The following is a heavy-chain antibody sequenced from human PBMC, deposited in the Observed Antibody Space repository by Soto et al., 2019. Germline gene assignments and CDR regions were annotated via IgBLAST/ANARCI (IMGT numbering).Heavy chain of an antibody. Sequence: QVQLQESGPGLVKPSETLSLTCTVSGGSISSYDWSWIRQPPGKGLEWIGYMYYCGSTNYNPYIKGRVTISLETSKNQFFLKVSSVTAADTAVDYCARGGWRQIDYWGQGTLVTVSS. CDR3: ARGGWRQIDY. D-gene: IGHD3-3*01. CDR1: GGSISSYD. CDR2: MYYCGST. V-gene: IGHV4-59*08. J-gene: IGHJ4*02.